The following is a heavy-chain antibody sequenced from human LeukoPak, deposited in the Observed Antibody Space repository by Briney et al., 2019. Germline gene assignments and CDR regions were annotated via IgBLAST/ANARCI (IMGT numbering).Heavy chain of an antibody. CDR1: GFTFSSYG. Sequence: PGGSLRLSCAASGFTFSSYGMHWVRQAPGKGLEWVAFIRCDGSNKYYADSVKGRFTISRDNSKNTLYLQMNSLRAEDTAVYYCAKDLETGPYYYDSSGYYYAPDYWGQGTLVTVSS. J-gene: IGHJ4*02. CDR2: IRCDGSNK. V-gene: IGHV3-30*02. D-gene: IGHD3-22*01. CDR3: AKDLETGPYYYDSSGYYYAPDY.